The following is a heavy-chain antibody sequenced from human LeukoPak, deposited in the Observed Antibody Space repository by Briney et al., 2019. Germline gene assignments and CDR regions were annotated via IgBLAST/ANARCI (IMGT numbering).Heavy chain of an antibody. CDR3: AKWGDYDVLTGYYVSDY. Sequence: GGSLRLSCAASACTFSNYAMSWVRQAPGKGLEWVSAITGGGSGIYYADSMKSRFTISRDNSKNTLYLQINSLRAEDTAVYYCAKWGDYDVLTGYYVSDYWGQGTLVTVSS. D-gene: IGHD3-9*01. V-gene: IGHV3-23*01. J-gene: IGHJ4*02. CDR2: ITGGGSGI. CDR1: ACTFSNYA.